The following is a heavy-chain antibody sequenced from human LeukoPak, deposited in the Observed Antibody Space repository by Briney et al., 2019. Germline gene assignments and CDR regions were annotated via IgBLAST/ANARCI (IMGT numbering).Heavy chain of an antibody. V-gene: IGHV1-2*02. D-gene: IGHD1-26*01. J-gene: IGHJ4*02. CDR3: ARSRASVGTSTYSDY. Sequence: ASVKVSCKASGYTFTGYYMHWVRQAPGQGLEWMGWINPNSGGTNYAQKLQGRVTMTRDTSISTAYMELSRLRSDDTAVYYCARSRASVGTSTYSDYWGQGTLVTVSS. CDR2: INPNSGGT. CDR1: GYTFTGYY.